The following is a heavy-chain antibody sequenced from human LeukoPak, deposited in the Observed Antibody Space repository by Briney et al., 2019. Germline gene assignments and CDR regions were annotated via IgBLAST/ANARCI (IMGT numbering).Heavy chain of an antibody. CDR3: ARGCPLAVAGVYWYFDL. J-gene: IGHJ2*01. V-gene: IGHV3-7*01. CDR2: IKQDGSEK. CDR1: GFTVSSNY. Sequence: HPGGSLRLSCAASGFTVSSNYMSWVRQAPGKGLEWVANIKQDGSEKYYVDSVKGRFTISRDNAKNSLYLQMNSLRAEDTAVYYCARGCPLAVAGVYWYFDLWGRGTLVTVSS. D-gene: IGHD6-19*01.